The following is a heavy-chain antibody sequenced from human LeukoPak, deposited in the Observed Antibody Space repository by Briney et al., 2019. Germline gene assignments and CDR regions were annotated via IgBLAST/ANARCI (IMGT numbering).Heavy chain of an antibody. CDR2: IYYSGST. V-gene: IGHV4-59*01. Sequence: SETLSLTCSVSGGSISSYHWSWIRQPPGKGLEWIGYIYYSGSTNYNPSLKSRVTISVDTSKNQFSLKLSSVTAADTAVYYCARENYGDYVKIDYWAREPWSPSPQ. CDR3: ARENYGDYVKIDY. CDR1: GGSISSYH. J-gene: IGHJ4*02. D-gene: IGHD4-17*01.